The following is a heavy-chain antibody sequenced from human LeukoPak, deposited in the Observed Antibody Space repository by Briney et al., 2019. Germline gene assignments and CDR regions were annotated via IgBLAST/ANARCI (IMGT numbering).Heavy chain of an antibody. J-gene: IGHJ4*02. D-gene: IGHD4-17*01. CDR1: GYSFSIYW. V-gene: IGHV5-51*01. CDR2: IYPADSDS. CDR3: ARQGGYGDERVY. Sequence: GESLKISCQGSGYSFSIYWVGWVRQMPGKGLEWMGIIYPADSDSRYSPSFQGQVTISADKSISTAYLQWSSLKASDTAMYYCARQGGYGDERVYWGQGTLVTVSS.